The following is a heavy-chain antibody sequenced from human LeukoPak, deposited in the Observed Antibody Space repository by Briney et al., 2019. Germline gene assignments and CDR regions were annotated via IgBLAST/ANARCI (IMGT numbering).Heavy chain of an antibody. D-gene: IGHD2-2*01. V-gene: IGHV3-74*01. CDR2: INSDGSST. CDR1: GFTFSSYW. CDR3: ARDCSSTSCYRAGFDP. J-gene: IGHJ5*02. Sequence: GGSLRLSCAASGFTFSSYWMHWVRQAPGKGLAWVSRINSDGSSTNYADSVKGRFTVSRDNAENTLYLQMNSLRAEDTAVYYCARDCSSTSCYRAGFDPWGQGTLVTVSS.